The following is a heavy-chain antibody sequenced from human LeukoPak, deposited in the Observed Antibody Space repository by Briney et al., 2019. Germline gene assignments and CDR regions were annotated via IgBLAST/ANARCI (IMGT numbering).Heavy chain of an antibody. CDR1: GGSISSYY. V-gene: IGHV4-59*01. CDR2: IYYSGST. D-gene: IGHD6-19*01. Sequence: SETLSLTCTVSGGSISSYYWSWIRQPPGKGLEWIGYIYYSGSTNYNPSLKSRVTVSVDTSKNQFSLKLSSVTAADTAVYYCARGHSSGCYDYWGQGTLVTVSS. CDR3: ARGHSSGCYDY. J-gene: IGHJ4*02.